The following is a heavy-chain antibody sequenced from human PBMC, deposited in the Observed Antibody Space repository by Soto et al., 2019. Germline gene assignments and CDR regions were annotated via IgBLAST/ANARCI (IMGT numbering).Heavy chain of an antibody. J-gene: IGHJ5*02. CDR2: IWYDGSNK. D-gene: IGHD3-3*01. CDR3: ARLSYYDFWSGYTNWFDP. Sequence: QVQLVESGGGVVQPGRSLRLSCAASGFTFSSYGMHWVRQAPGKGLEWVAVIWYDGSNKYYADSVKGRFTISRDNSKNTLYLQMNSLRAEDTAVYYCARLSYYDFWSGYTNWFDPWGQGTLVTVSS. V-gene: IGHV3-33*01. CDR1: GFTFSSYG.